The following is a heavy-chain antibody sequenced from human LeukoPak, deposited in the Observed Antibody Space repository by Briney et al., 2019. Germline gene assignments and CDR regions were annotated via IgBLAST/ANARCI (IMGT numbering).Heavy chain of an antibody. J-gene: IGHJ4*02. CDR2: IYYSGST. D-gene: IGHD6-19*01. CDR3: ARAVSGRFDY. CDR1: GGSMSPYH. Sequence: SETLSLTCTVSGGSMSPYHWGWIRQPSGKGLEWTGYIYYSGSTNYNPSLNSRVTISVDTSKNQFSLRLSSVTAADTAIYYCARAVSGRFDYWGQGTLVTVSS. V-gene: IGHV4-59*08.